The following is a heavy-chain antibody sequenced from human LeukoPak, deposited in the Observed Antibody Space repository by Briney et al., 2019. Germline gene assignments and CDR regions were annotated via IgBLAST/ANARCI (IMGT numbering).Heavy chain of an antibody. V-gene: IGHV3-30-3*01. D-gene: IGHD3-10*01. CDR2: ISYDGSNK. CDR3: ARGETPTYYYGSGSYDY. Sequence: PGGSLRLSCAASGFTSSSYAMHWVRQAPGKGLEWVAVISYDGSNKYYADSVKGRFTISRDNSKNTLYLQMNSLRAEDTAVYYCARGETPTYYYGSGSYDYWGQGTLVTVSS. CDR1: GFTSSSYA. J-gene: IGHJ4*02.